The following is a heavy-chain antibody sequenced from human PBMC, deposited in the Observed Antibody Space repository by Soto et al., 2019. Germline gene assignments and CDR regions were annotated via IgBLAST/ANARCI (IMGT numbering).Heavy chain of an antibody. J-gene: IGHJ4*02. CDR3: ASEYCSGGSCLYRAFDY. CDR1: GFTFSNYG. V-gene: IGHV3-33*01. Sequence: QVRLVESGGGVVQPGRSLRLSCAASGFTFSNYGMHWVRQAPGKGLEWVAVIWYDGSNKYYADSVKGRFTISRDNSKNTLYLQMNSLRAEDTAVYYCASEYCSGGSCLYRAFDYWGQGTLVTVSS. D-gene: IGHD2-15*01. CDR2: IWYDGSNK.